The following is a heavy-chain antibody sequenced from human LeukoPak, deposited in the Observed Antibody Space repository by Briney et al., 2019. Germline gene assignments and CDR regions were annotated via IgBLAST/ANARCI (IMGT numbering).Heavy chain of an antibody. CDR3: ARGLKRAVAGTY. V-gene: IGHV4-34*01. CDR2: INHSGNT. CDR1: GGSISSYY. D-gene: IGHD6-19*01. Sequence: SETLSLTCTVSGGSISSYYWSWIRQPPGKGLEWIGEINHSGNTNYNPSLKSRVTISVDTSKNQFSLKLSSVTAADTAVYYCARGLKRAVAGTYWGQGTLVTVSS. J-gene: IGHJ4*02.